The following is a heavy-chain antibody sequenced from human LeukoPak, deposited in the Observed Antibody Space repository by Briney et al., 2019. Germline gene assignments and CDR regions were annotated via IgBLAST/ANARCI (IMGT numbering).Heavy chain of an antibody. V-gene: IGHV4-59*01. J-gene: IGHJ3*02. CDR2: IYYSGST. CDR1: GGSISSYY. Sequence: SETLSLTCTVSGGSISSYYWSWIRQPPGKGLEWIGYIYYSGSTNYNPSLKSRVTISVDTSKNQFSLKLSSVTAADTAVYYCAISPIVGATSGASDIWGQGTMATVSS. CDR3: AISPIVGATSGASDI. D-gene: IGHD1-26*01.